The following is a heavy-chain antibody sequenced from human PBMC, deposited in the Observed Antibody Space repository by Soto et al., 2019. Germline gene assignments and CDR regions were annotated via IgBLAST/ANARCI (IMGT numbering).Heavy chain of an antibody. CDR2: IYYSGST. D-gene: IGHD2-2*01. V-gene: IGHV4-31*03. CDR1: GGSISSGGYY. Sequence: SETLSLTCTVSGGSISSGGYYWSWIRQHPGKGLEWIGYIYYSGSTYYNPSLKSRVTISVDTSKNQFSLKLSSVTAADTAVYYCARGLRYCSSTSCYQHWFEPWGQGTLVTVSS. CDR3: ARGLRYCSSTSCYQHWFEP. J-gene: IGHJ5*02.